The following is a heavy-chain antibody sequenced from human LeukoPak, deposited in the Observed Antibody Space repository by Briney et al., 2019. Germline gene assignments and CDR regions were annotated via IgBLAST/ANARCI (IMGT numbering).Heavy chain of an antibody. CDR3: ARDFQTVGRGLGDY. V-gene: IGHV3-48*03. D-gene: IGHD3-10*01. Sequence: GGSLRLSCAASGFTFSSYEMNWVRQAPGKGLEWVSYISSSGSTIYYADSVKGRFTISRDNAKNSLYLQMNSLRAEDTAVYYCARDFQTVGRGLGDYWGQGPLVTVSS. CDR1: GFTFSSYE. CDR2: ISSSGSTI. J-gene: IGHJ4*02.